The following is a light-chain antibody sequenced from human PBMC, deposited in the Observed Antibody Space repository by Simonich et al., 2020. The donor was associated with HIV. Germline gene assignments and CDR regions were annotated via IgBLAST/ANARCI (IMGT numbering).Light chain of an antibody. Sequence: QSALTKPASVSGFPGRSFTISCPGTSSDVGGYNYVSCYQQPPGKAPKIMIYDVSKRPSGVSNRVSGSKSGNTASLTISGLQAEDEADYYCSSYAGSNIWVFGGGTKLTVL. CDR1: SSDVGGYNY. V-gene: IGLV2-14*03. CDR3: SSYAGSNIWV. J-gene: IGLJ3*02. CDR2: DVS.